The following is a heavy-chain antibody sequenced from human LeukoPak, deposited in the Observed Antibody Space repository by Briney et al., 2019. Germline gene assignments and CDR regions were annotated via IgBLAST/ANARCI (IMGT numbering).Heavy chain of an antibody. CDR1: GGSISSYY. Sequence: SETLSLTRTVSGGSISSYYWSWIRQPPGKGLEWIGYIYYSGSTNYNPSLRSRVTISVDTSKNQFSLELSSVTAADTAVYYCARDRIDYYGSGSYYTSIFDYWGQGTLVTVSS. CDR3: ARDRIDYYGSGSYYTSIFDY. J-gene: IGHJ4*02. D-gene: IGHD3-10*01. CDR2: IYYSGST. V-gene: IGHV4-59*01.